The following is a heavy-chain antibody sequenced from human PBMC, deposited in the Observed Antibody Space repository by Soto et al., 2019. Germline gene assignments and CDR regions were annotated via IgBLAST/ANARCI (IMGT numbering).Heavy chain of an antibody. CDR3: ARGAGDSSPFDY. Sequence: GASVKVSCKASGGTFSSYDISWVRQAPGQGLEWMGGIIPIFGTANYAQKFQGRVTITADESTSTAYMELSSLRSEDTAVYYCARGAGDSSPFDYWGQGTLVTVSS. CDR2: IIPIFGTA. V-gene: IGHV1-69*13. CDR1: GGTFSSYD. D-gene: IGHD6-13*01. J-gene: IGHJ4*02.